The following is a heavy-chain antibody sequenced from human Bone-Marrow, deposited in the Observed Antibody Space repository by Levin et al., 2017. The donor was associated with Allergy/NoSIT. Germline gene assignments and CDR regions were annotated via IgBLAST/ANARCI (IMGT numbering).Heavy chain of an antibody. J-gene: IGHJ4*02. CDR1: GGSISSYY. D-gene: IGHD6-19*01. Sequence: GSLRLSCTVSGGSISSYYWSWIRQPPGKGLEWIGYIYYSGSTNYNPSLKSRVTISVDTSKNQFSLKVSSVTAADTAVYYCARDLGYSSGWLDYWGQGTLVTVSS. CDR3: ARDLGYSSGWLDY. V-gene: IGHV4-59*01. CDR2: IYYSGST.